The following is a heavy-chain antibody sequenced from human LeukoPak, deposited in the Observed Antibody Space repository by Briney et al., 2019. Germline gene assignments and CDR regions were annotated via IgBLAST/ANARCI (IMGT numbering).Heavy chain of an antibody. CDR1: GFTVSSDY. V-gene: IGHV3-66*01. D-gene: IGHD3-16*01. Sequence: GGSPRLSCTASGFTVSSDYMSWVRQAPGKGLEWVAVVYSGGNTYYADSVKGRFTISRNNFKNTLYLQMNSLRAEDTAVYYCAREPPGGGFDYWGQGTLVTVSP. CDR2: VYSGGNT. J-gene: IGHJ4*02. CDR3: AREPPGGGFDY.